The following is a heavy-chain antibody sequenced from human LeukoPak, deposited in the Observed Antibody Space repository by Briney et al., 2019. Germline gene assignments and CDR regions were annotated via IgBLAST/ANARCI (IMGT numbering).Heavy chain of an antibody. D-gene: IGHD1-26*01. CDR3: AREKSPDSGFDY. V-gene: IGHV1-2*02. CDR2: IDPNNGDA. J-gene: IGHJ4*02. CDR1: GYTFTGYY. Sequence: GASVKVSCKASGYTFTGYYIHWVRQAPGQGLEWLGWIDPNNGDAHYAQNFQGSVTMTRDTSVSTAYMELNRLTFDDTAVYFCAREKSPDSGFDYWGQGTLVTVSS.